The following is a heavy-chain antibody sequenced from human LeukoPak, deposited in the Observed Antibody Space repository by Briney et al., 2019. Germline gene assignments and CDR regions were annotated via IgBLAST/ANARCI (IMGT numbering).Heavy chain of an antibody. CDR2: IYYSGST. CDR1: GGSISSGGYY. CDR3: ARDQGDGYNRYFDY. Sequence: TPSQTLSLTCTVSGGSISSGGYYWSWIRQHPGKGLEWIGYIYYSGSTYYNPSLKSRVTISVDTSKNQFSLKLSSVTAADTAVYYCARDQGDGYNRYFDYWGQGTLVTVSS. V-gene: IGHV4-31*03. D-gene: IGHD5-24*01. J-gene: IGHJ4*02.